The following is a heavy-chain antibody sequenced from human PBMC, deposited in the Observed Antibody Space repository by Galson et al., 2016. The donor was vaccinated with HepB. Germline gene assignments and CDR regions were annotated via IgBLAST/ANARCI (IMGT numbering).Heavy chain of an antibody. Sequence: SVKVSCKASGYTFTSYGISWVRQAPGQGLEWVGIINPSGGSTSYPHKVQGRLTLTRDTSTNTVYMELSSLRSEDTAVYYCARGADSSSYSYYYGMDVWGQATTVTVSS. J-gene: IGHJ6*02. CDR3: ARGADSSSYSYYYGMDV. V-gene: IGHV1-46*01. D-gene: IGHD3-22*01. CDR2: INPSGGST. CDR1: GYTFTSYG.